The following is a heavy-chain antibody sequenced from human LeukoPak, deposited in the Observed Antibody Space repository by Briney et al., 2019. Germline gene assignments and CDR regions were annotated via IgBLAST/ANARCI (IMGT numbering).Heavy chain of an antibody. CDR3: ARAADYDSSGYPYYFDY. D-gene: IGHD3-22*01. V-gene: IGHV4-30-4*01. Sequence: SETLSLTCTVSGGSISSGDYYWSWIRQPPGKGLEWIGYIYYSGSTYYNPSLKSRVTISVDTSKNQFSLKLSSVTAADTAVYYCARAADYDSSGYPYYFDYWGQGTLVTVSS. CDR2: IYYSGST. J-gene: IGHJ4*02. CDR1: GGSISSGDYY.